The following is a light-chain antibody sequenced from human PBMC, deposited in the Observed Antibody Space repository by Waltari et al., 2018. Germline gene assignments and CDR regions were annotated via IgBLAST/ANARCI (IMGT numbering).Light chain of an antibody. CDR2: GNS. V-gene: IGLV1-40*01. J-gene: IGLJ2*01. Sequence: PGQRVTISCTGSSSNIGAGYDVHWYQQLPGTAPKLLMYGNSNRPSGVPDRFSGSKSGTSASLAITGLQAEDEADYYCQSYDSSLSGGVFGGGTKLTVL. CDR3: QSYDSSLSGGV. CDR1: SSNIGAGYD.